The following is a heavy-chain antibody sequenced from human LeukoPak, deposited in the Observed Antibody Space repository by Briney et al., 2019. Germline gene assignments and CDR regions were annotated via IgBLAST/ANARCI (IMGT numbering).Heavy chain of an antibody. CDR2: IKQDGSEK. CDR1: GFTLNDYY. D-gene: IGHD6-6*01. V-gene: IGHV3-7*01. J-gene: IGHJ4*02. Sequence: KPGGSLRLSCAASGFTLNDYYMSWVRQAPGKGLEWVANIKQDGSEKYYVDSVKGRFTISRDNAKNSLYLQMNSLRAEDTAVYYCARTRSSGGLYYFDYWGQGTLVTVSS. CDR3: ARTRSSGGLYYFDY.